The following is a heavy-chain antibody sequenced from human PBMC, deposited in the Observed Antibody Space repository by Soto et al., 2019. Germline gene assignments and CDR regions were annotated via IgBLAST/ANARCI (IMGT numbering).Heavy chain of an antibody. D-gene: IGHD6-13*01. CDR1: GGSISSYY. Sequence: PSETLSLTCTVSGGSISSYYWSWIRQPPGKGLEWIGYIYYSGSTNYNPSLKSRVTMSVDTSKNQFSLKLSSVTAAYTAVYYCARRYSSSFDYWGQGTLVTVSS. CDR3: ARRYSSSFDY. CDR2: IYYSGST. V-gene: IGHV4-59*08. J-gene: IGHJ4*02.